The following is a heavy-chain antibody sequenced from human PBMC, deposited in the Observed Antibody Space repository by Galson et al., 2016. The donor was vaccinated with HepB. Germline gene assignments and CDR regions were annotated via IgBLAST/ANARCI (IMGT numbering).Heavy chain of an antibody. V-gene: IGHV3-23*01. CDR2: ITGGSTNT. J-gene: IGHJ4*02. CDR1: GFTFSDYA. D-gene: IGHD3-10*01. Sequence: SLRLSCAASGFTFSDYAMSWVRQAPGKGLEWVSTITGGSTNTYYADSAKAQFAISRDNSKNMLFLQMTSLRAEDTAVYYCAKYGSTSRPYYLDSWGQGTLVTVSS. CDR3: AKYGSTSRPYYLDS.